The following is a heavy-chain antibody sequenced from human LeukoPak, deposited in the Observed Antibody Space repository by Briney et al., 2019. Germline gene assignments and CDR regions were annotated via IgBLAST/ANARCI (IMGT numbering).Heavy chain of an antibody. CDR3: ARYYDFWSGYYPTQDYYYYMDV. CDR1: GGSISSYY. V-gene: IGHV4-59*01. J-gene: IGHJ6*03. D-gene: IGHD3-3*01. CDR2: IYYSGST. Sequence: PSETLSLTCTVSGGSISSYYRSWIRQPPGKGLEWNGYIYYSGSTNYNPSLKSRVTISVDTSKNQFSLKLSSVTAADTAVYYCARYYDFWSGYYPTQDYYYYMDVWGKGTTVTVSS.